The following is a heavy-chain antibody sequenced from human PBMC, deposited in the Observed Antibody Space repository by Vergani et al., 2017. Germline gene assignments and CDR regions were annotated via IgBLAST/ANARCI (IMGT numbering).Heavy chain of an antibody. Sequence: EVHLLESGGGLVQSGGSLRLSCAASGFTFSNSAVNWVRQAPGRGLAWVSSISGPGLSTYYADSVKGRFSISRDNSKSTLYLQMNSLRAEDTAIYYCAKGGWNYWFDSWGQGTLVIVS. CDR2: ISGPGLST. D-gene: IGHD1-1*01. CDR1: GFTFSNSA. J-gene: IGHJ5*01. V-gene: IGHV3-23*01. CDR3: AKGGWNYWFDS.